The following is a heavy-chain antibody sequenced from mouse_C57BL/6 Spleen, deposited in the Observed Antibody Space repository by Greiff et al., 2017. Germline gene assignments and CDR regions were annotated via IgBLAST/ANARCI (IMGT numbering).Heavy chain of an antibody. CDR1: GYAFSSSW. J-gene: IGHJ4*01. CDR2: IYPGDGDT. D-gene: IGHD1-1*01. V-gene: IGHV1-82*01. CDR3: APITTVVAGDAMDY. Sequence: VKLVESGPELVKPGASVKISCKASGYAFSSSWMNWVKQRPGKGLEWIGRIYPGDGDTNYNGKFKGKATLTADKSSSTAYMQLSSLTSEDSAVYFCAPITTVVAGDAMDYWGQGTSVTVSS.